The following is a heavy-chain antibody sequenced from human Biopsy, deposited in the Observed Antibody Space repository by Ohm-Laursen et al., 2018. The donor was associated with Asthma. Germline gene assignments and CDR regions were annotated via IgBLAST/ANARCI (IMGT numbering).Heavy chain of an antibody. J-gene: IGHJ6*02. CDR3: ARVLESSSWGPFYFFTLDV. Sequence: SLRLSCAASGFSFGDYFMTWVRQAPGKALEWVASISSSGRTKYPSESVLGRCTIYRDNTQKSMSLELRSLRVEDTAIYYCARVLESSSWGPFYFFTLDVWGQGTPVAVSS. CDR2: ISSSGRTK. V-gene: IGHV3-11*01. CDR1: GFSFGDYF. D-gene: IGHD6-13*01.